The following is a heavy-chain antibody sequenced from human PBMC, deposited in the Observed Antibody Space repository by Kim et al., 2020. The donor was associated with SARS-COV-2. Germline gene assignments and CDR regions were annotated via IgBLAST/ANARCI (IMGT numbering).Heavy chain of an antibody. Sequence: SETLSLTCAVYGGSFSGYYWSWIRQPPGKGLEWIGEINHSGSTNYNPSLKSRVTISVDTSKNQFSLKLSSVTAADTAVYYCAREYYGSGSNDYWGQGTLVTVSS. CDR3: AREYYGSGSNDY. V-gene: IGHV4-34*01. D-gene: IGHD3-10*01. CDR2: INHSGST. CDR1: GGSFSGYY. J-gene: IGHJ4*02.